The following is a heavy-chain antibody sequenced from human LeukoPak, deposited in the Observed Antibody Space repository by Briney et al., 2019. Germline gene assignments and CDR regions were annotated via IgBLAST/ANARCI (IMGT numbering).Heavy chain of an antibody. CDR3: AKSVEVYHQPLDY. Sequence: GGSLRLSCAASGFTFSSYAMSWVRQAPGEGLQWVSGISGSGSGTYYADSVRGRFTISRDNSKNTLYLQMNSLRAEDTAVYYCAKSVEVYHQPLDYWGQGTLVTVSS. CDR1: GFTFSSYA. J-gene: IGHJ4*02. V-gene: IGHV3-23*01. D-gene: IGHD2-2*01. CDR2: ISGSGSGT.